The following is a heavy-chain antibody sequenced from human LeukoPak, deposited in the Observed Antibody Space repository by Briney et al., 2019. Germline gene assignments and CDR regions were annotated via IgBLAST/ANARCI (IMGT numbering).Heavy chain of an antibody. D-gene: IGHD2-15*01. CDR3: ARWGGGRLAAFDY. CDR1: XGSLSSYY. Sequence: SETLSLTCTVSXGSLSSYYWTWXRQPPXXXXXXIGYIYYSGRTYYNPSLKSRVTISVDTSKNQFSLKLSSVTAADTAVYFCARWGGGRLAAFDYWGPGTLVTVSS. V-gene: IGHV4-59*01. J-gene: IGHJ4*02. CDR2: IYYSGRT.